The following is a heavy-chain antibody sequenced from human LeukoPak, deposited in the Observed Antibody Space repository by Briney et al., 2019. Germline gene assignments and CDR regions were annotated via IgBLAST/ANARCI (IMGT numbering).Heavy chain of an antibody. V-gene: IGHV3-23*01. CDR3: AWYDFWTGYYKNYYYYYMDV. Sequence: PGGSLRLSCAASGFTLSSYAMSWVRQAPGKGPEWVSAISGSGGSTYYADSVKGRFTISRDNSKNTLHLQMNSLRAEDTAVYYCAWYDFWTGYYKNYYYYYMDVWGKGTTVTVSS. CDR1: GFTLSSYA. CDR2: ISGSGGST. D-gene: IGHD3-3*01. J-gene: IGHJ6*03.